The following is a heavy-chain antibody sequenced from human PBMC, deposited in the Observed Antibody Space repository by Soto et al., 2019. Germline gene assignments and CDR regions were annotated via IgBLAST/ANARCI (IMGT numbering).Heavy chain of an antibody. Sequence: EVQLVESGGGLVQPGGSLRLSCAASGFTFSSYWMHWVRQAPGKGLVWVSRINSDGSTRNYADSVKGRFTISRDNAKNTLYLEMNSLRAEDTAVYHCARLYVDTASTGYWGQGTLVTVSS. CDR1: GFTFSSYW. CDR3: ARLYVDTASTGY. V-gene: IGHV3-74*01. CDR2: INSDGSTR. J-gene: IGHJ4*02. D-gene: IGHD5-18*01.